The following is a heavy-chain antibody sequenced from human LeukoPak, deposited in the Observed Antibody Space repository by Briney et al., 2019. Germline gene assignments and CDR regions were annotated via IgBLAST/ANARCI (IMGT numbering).Heavy chain of an antibody. Sequence: GGSLRLSCAATGFTFDDYAMSWVRQAPGKGLEWVSGVSDSGRSTYYTDSVKGRFTISRDNSKNTVSLQMNNMRADDTAVYFCARHDSFIPWWGQGILVIVSS. V-gene: IGHV3-23*01. J-gene: IGHJ4*02. CDR1: GFTFDDYA. CDR2: VSDSGRST. CDR3: ARHDSFIPW. D-gene: IGHD5-18*01.